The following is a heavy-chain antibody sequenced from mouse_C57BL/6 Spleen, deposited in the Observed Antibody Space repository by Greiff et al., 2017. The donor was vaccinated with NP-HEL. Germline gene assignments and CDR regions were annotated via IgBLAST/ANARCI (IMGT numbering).Heavy chain of an antibody. CDR1: GFTFSDYG. V-gene: IGHV5-17*01. D-gene: IGHD2-5*01. Sequence: EVKLQESGGGLVKPGGSLKLSCAASGFTFSDYGMHWVRQAPEKGLEWVAYISSGSSTIYYADTVKGRFTISRDNAKNTLFLQMTSLRSEDTAMYYCARPYYSNWYFDVWGTGTTVTVSS. CDR2: ISSGSSTI. J-gene: IGHJ1*03. CDR3: ARPYYSNWYFDV.